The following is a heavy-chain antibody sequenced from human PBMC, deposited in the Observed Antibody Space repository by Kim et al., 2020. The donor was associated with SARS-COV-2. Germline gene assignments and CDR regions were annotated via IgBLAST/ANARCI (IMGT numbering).Heavy chain of an antibody. CDR3: TSTSTVGT. Sequence: ASVKVSCKASGNTFTSYKTHWVRQAPGQRLEWMGRINGGDGNTIYSQNFQGRVTITRDTFTTTAYMELSSLRSEDTAVYYCTSTSTVGTWGQGTLLTVSS. D-gene: IGHD6-13*01. J-gene: IGHJ1*01. CDR1: GNTFTSYK. V-gene: IGHV1-3*01. CDR2: INGGDGNT.